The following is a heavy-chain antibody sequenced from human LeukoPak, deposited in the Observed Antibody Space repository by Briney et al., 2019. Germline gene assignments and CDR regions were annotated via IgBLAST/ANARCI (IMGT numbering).Heavy chain of an antibody. V-gene: IGHV1-69*05. J-gene: IGHJ4*02. CDR2: IIPIFGTA. CDR1: GGTFSSYA. D-gene: IGHD4-23*01. Sequence: GASVKVSCKASGGTFSSYAISWVRQAPGQGLEWMGGIIPIFGTANYAQKFQGRVTITTDESTSTAYMELSSLRSEDTAVYYCAGAGVYMTTVVYFDYWGQGTLVTVSS. CDR3: AGAGVYMTTVVYFDY.